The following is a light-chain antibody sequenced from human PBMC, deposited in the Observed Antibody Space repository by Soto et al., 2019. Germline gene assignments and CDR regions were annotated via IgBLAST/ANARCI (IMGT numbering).Light chain of an antibody. CDR1: QSVSIN. J-gene: IGKJ1*01. CDR2: GAS. Sequence: EIVMTQSPATLPVSPGERATLSCRASQSVSINLAWYQQKPGQAPRLLIYGASTRATGIPARFSGSGSGTQFTLTISSLQSEDFAVYYCQQYNNWPGTFGQGTKVEIK. CDR3: QQYNNWPGT. V-gene: IGKV3-15*01.